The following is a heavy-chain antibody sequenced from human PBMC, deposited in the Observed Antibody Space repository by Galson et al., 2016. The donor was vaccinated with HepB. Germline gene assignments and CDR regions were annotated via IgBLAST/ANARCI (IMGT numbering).Heavy chain of an antibody. V-gene: IGHV3-30*04. CDR1: GLTFRSYA. D-gene: IGHD3-16*01. CDR2: ISYDGSNK. CDR3: AREGRGAYSNTIDS. Sequence: SLRLSCAASGLTFRSYAMHWVRQAPGKGLEWVAVISYDGSNKYYADSVKGRFTISRDDAKNSLYLQMNSLRAEDTAVYYCAREGRGAYSNTIDSWGQGTLVTVSS. J-gene: IGHJ4*02.